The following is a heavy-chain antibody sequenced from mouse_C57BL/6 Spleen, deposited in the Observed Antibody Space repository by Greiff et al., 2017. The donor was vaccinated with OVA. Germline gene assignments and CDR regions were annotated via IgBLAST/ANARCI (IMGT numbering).Heavy chain of an antibody. J-gene: IGHJ2*01. Sequence: QVQLQQSGAELVRPGASVKLSCKASGYTFTDYYINWVKQRPGQGLEWIARIYPGSGNTYYNEKFKGKATLTAEKSSSTAYMQLSSLTSEDSAVYFCARSPYSFDYWGQGTTLTVSS. CDR2: IYPGSGNT. CDR3: ARSPYSFDY. V-gene: IGHV1-76*01. CDR1: GYTFTDYY.